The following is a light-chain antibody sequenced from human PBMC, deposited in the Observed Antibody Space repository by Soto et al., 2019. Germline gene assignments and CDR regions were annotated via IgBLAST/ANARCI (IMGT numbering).Light chain of an antibody. V-gene: IGKV1-27*01. Sequence: DLQMTQSPSSLSASVGDRVTITCRASQDISKYLAWYQQRPGKVPKLLINAASTLQSGVPSRFSGSGSGTDFTLTISSLQPEDVATYYCQKYNSGPRTFGQGTKVEIK. CDR1: QDISKY. CDR2: AAS. CDR3: QKYNSGPRT. J-gene: IGKJ1*01.